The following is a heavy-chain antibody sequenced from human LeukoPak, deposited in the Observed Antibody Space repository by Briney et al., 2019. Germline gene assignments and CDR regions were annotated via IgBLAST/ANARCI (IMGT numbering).Heavy chain of an antibody. V-gene: IGHV3-48*01. D-gene: IGHD4-17*01. Sequence: GGGLRLSCAASGFTFSSYSMNWVRQAPGKGLEWVSYISDSSITKYYDDSVKGRFTISRDNSNNTLYLQMNSLRAEDTAVYYCARGPVPRFEIWGQGTMVTVSS. CDR2: ISDSSITK. J-gene: IGHJ3*02. CDR3: ARGPVPRFEI. CDR1: GFTFSSYS.